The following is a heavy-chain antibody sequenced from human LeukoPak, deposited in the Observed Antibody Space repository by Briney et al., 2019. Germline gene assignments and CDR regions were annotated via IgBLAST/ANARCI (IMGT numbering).Heavy chain of an antibody. CDR1: GYTFTGYY. J-gene: IGHJ4*02. Sequence: GAPVKVSCKASGYTFTGYYMHWVRQAPGQGLEWMGRINPNSGGTNYAQKFQGRVTMTRDTSISTAYMELSRLRSDDTAVYYCARVISYYDILTGYYWGYYFDYWGQGTLVTVSS. CDR3: ARVISYYDILTGYYWGYYFDY. V-gene: IGHV1-2*06. D-gene: IGHD3-9*01. CDR2: INPNSGGT.